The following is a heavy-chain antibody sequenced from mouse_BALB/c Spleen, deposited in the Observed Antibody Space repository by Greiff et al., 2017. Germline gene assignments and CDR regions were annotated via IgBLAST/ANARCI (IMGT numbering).Heavy chain of an antibody. D-gene: IGHD2-1*01. CDR2: IWGDGST. V-gene: IGHV2-6-7*01. CDR1: GFSLTGYG. CDR3: ARFYYGIYYAMDY. J-gene: IGHJ4*01. Sequence: QVQLKESGPGLVAPSQSLSITCTVSGFSLTGYGVNWVRQPPGKGLEWLGMIWGDGSTDYNSALKSRLSISKDNSKSQVFLKMNSLQTDDTARYYCARFYYGIYYAMDYWGQGTSVTVSS.